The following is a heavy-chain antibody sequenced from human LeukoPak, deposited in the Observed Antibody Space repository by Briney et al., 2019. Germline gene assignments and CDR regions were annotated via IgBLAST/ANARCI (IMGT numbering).Heavy chain of an antibody. Sequence: PSETLSLTCTVSGGSISSYYRSWIRQPPAKGLEWMGYTYYSGSTNYNPSLKSRVTISVDTSKNQFSLKLSSVTAADTDVYYCARLEVVVSAAMEMDYGMDVWGQGTTVTVSS. CDR2: TYYSGST. CDR1: GGSISSYY. J-gene: IGHJ6*02. D-gene: IGHD2-2*01. V-gene: IGHV4-59*08. CDR3: ARLEVVVSAAMEMDYGMDV.